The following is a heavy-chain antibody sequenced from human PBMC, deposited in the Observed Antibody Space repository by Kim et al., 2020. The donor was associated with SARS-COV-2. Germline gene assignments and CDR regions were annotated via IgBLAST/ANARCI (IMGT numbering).Heavy chain of an antibody. V-gene: IGHV3-74*01. D-gene: IGHD6-6*01. J-gene: IGHJ5*02. CDR3: ARRGRVLAALS. CDR2: INSDGTIT. Sequence: GGSLRLSCAASGFTFSGYCMHWLRQVPGRGLVWVSRINSDGTITTYADSVKGRFTISRDNAENTLSLQMNGLRAEDTAVYYCARRGRVLAALSWGQGTLV. CDR1: GFTFSGYC.